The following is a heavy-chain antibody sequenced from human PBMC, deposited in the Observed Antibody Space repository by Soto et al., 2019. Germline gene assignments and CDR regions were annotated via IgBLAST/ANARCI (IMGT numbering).Heavy chain of an antibody. CDR1: GFTFSSYW. V-gene: IGHV3-7*01. J-gene: IGHJ4*02. CDR3: SASLDY. Sequence: GSLRLSCAASGFTFSSYWMDWVRQAPGKGLEWVANINQDGSEKHYIDSVKGRFTISRDNAKNSLYLQMSSLTAEDSALYYCSASLDYWGQGTLVTVSS. CDR2: INQDGSEK.